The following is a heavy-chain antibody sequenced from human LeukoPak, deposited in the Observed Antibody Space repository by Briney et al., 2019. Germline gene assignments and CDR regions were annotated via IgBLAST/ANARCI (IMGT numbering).Heavy chain of an antibody. V-gene: IGHV3-30*03. Sequence: GGSLRLSCAASGFTFSSYGMHWVRQAPGKGLEWVAVISYDGSNKYYADSVKGRFTISRDNSENTLYLQMNSLRAEDTAVYYCARDPWYSYYGMDVWGQGTTVTVSS. CDR1: GFTFSSYG. D-gene: IGHD6-13*01. J-gene: IGHJ6*02. CDR3: ARDPWYSYYGMDV. CDR2: ISYDGSNK.